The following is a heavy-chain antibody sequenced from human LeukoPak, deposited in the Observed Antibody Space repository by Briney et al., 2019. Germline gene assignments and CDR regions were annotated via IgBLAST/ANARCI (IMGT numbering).Heavy chain of an antibody. D-gene: IGHD2-15*01. Sequence: GGSLRLSCAASGFTFSTYAMHWVRQAPGKGLEWVAVISYDGSNKYYADSVKGRFTMSRDNSKNTLYLQMNSLRAEDTAVYYCAKARSCSGGSCYQSAFDIWGQGTMVTVSS. J-gene: IGHJ3*02. CDR2: ISYDGSNK. V-gene: IGHV3-30*04. CDR3: AKARSCSGGSCYQSAFDI. CDR1: GFTFSTYA.